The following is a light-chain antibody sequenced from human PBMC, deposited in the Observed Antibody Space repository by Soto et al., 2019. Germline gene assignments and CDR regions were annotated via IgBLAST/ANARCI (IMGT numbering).Light chain of an antibody. CDR2: DVN. CDR1: SSDVVGYNY. Sequence: QSALTQPASVSVSPGQSITISCAGTSSDVVGYNYVSWYQQHPGKVPRLIISDVNKRPSGVSDRFSGSKSGNTASLTISGLQAEDEADYYCASFTRSVTVVFGGGTKLTVL. V-gene: IGLV2-14*03. J-gene: IGLJ2*01. CDR3: ASFTRSVTVV.